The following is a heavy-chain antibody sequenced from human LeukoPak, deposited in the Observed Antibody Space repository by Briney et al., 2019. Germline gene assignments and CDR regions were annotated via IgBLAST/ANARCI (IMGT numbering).Heavy chain of an antibody. CDR1: GFTFSSYG. CDR2: ISYDGSNK. Sequence: GGSLRLSCAASGFTFSSYGMHWVRQAPGKGLEWVAVISYDGSNKYYADSVKGRFTISRDNSKNTLYLQMNSLRAEDTAVYYCAKVHQQWLAGSDYWGPGTLVTVSS. V-gene: IGHV3-30*18. D-gene: IGHD6-19*01. J-gene: IGHJ4*02. CDR3: AKVHQQWLAGSDY.